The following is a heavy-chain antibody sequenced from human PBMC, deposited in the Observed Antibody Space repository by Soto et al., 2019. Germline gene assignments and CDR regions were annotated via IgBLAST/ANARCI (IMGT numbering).Heavy chain of an antibody. J-gene: IGHJ4*02. CDR1: GFTFSSHS. V-gene: IGHV3-21*02. D-gene: IGHD5-18*01. CDR2: ITTSSESK. CDR3: ARSNRGFSYGKIDY. Sequence: EVQLVESGGGLVKPGGSLRLSCAVSGFTFSSHSMNWVRQAPGKGLEWVSSITTSSESKYYTDSVKGRFTLSRDNAKNSLYLQMNSMRAEDTAVDYCARSNRGFSYGKIDYWGRGTLVTVSS.